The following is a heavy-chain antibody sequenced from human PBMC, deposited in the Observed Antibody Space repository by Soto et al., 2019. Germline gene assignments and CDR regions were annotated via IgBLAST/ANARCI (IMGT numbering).Heavy chain of an antibody. CDR2: NRNKFNSYTT. CDR1: GFSFSDHT. Sequence: EVQVVESGGGLVQPGESLRLSCAASGFSFSDHTMDWVRQAPGKGLEWVGRNRNKFNSYTTEYAASVKGRFTTSRDESRNSVDLQMNGLKTEDTAVYYCAVDTVGTGSFWGQGTLVIVSS. V-gene: IGHV3-72*01. D-gene: IGHD5-12*01. CDR3: AVDTVGTGSF. J-gene: IGHJ4*02.